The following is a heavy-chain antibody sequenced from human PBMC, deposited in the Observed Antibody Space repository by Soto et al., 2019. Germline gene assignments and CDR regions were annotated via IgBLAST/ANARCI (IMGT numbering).Heavy chain of an antibody. CDR3: AKDRVVAALDYYGMDV. J-gene: IGHJ6*02. CDR2: ISGSGGST. V-gene: IGHV3-23*01. Sequence: GGSLRLSCAASGFTFSSYAMSWVRQAPGKGLEWVSAISGSGGSTYYADSVKGRFTISRDNSKNTLYLQMNSLRAEDTAVYYCAKDRVVAALDYYGMDVWGQGTTVTVSS. D-gene: IGHD2-15*01. CDR1: GFTFSSYA.